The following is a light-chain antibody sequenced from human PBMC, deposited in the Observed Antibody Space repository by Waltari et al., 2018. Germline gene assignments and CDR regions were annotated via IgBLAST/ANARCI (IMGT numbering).Light chain of an antibody. CDR3: QKYYCFPST. J-gene: IGKJ1*01. V-gene: IGKV3-20*01. CDR2: GAS. CDR1: QSVNRF. Sequence: EIVLTQFPGTLSLSPGERGTLSCRSSQSVNRFLAWYQQKPGQAPRLLIYGASTRATGIPGRFSGSGSGTDFSLTISRLEPEDFAVYYCQKYYCFPSTFGQGIKVEIK.